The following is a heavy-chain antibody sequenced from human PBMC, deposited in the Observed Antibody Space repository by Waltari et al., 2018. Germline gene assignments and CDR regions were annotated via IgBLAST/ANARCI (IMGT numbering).Heavy chain of an antibody. V-gene: IGHV4-38-2*02. D-gene: IGHD6-13*01. Sequence: QVQLQESGPGLVKPSETLSLTCTVSGYSISSGSYWGWIRQPPGKGPEWIGSIYHSGSTYHNPSLKSRVTISVDTSKNQFSLKLSSVTAADTAMYYCARAPSSRPHDYWGQGTLVTVSS. J-gene: IGHJ4*02. CDR3: ARAPSSRPHDY. CDR2: IYHSGST. CDR1: GYSISSGSY.